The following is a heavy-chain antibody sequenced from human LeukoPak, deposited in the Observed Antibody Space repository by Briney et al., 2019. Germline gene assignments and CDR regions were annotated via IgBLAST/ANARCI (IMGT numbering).Heavy chain of an antibody. CDR3: AALSRDDYPRGGDY. J-gene: IGHJ4*02. V-gene: IGHV3-21*01. CDR2: ISSSSSYI. Sequence: PGGSLRLSCAASGFTFSSCSMNWVRQAPGKGLEWVSSISSSSSYIYYADSVKGRFAISRDNAKNSLYLQMNSLRAEDTAVYYCAALSRDDYPRGGDYWGQGTLVTVSS. CDR1: GFTFSSCS. D-gene: IGHD4-17*01.